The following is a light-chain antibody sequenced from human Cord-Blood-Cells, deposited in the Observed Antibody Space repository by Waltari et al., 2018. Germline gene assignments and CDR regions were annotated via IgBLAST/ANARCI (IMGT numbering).Light chain of an antibody. CDR2: GAS. CDR3: QQYGSSPLT. V-gene: IGKV3-20*01. J-gene: IGKJ4*01. CDR1: QRVSSSY. Sequence: EIVLTQSPGTLSLSPGERATLSCRASQRVSSSYLAWYQQKPGQAPRLLIYGASSRATGIPERFSGSGSGTDFTLTISRLEPEDFAVYYCQQYGSSPLTFGGGTKVEIK.